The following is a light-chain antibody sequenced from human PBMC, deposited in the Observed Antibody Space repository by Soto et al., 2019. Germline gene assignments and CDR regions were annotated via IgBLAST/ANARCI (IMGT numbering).Light chain of an antibody. J-gene: IGKJ4*01. V-gene: IGKV1-27*01. CDR2: AAS. CDR3: QKYNSVPLT. Sequence: DIQMTQSPSSLSASVGDRVTITCRASQGIRNYLAWYQQKPGKVPKLLIYAASTLHSGVPSRFSGSGSGTDFTLTISSLQPEDVATYYCQKYNSVPLTFGGGTKVEFK. CDR1: QGIRNY.